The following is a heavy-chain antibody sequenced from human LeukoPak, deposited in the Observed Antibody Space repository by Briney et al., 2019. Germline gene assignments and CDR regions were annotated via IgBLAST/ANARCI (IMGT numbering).Heavy chain of an antibody. CDR3: ATVHFGYFTF. Sequence: PGGSLRLSCAASGFTFSNYAMSWVRQAPGKGLEWVANIKQDGSQKYYVDSVKGRFSISRNNAKNSLYLQMNSLRAEDTAVYYCATVHFGYFTFWGQGTLVPVSS. CDR1: GFTFSNYA. CDR2: IKQDGSQK. J-gene: IGHJ4*02. D-gene: IGHD3-3*01. V-gene: IGHV3-7*01.